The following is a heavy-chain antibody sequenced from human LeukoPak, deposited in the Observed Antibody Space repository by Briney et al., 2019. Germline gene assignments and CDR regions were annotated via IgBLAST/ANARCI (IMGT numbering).Heavy chain of an antibody. CDR3: ARHPPGLRYFDP. D-gene: IGHD3-9*01. CDR2: IDYSGDT. CDR1: GGSISGYY. J-gene: IGHJ5*02. Sequence: SETLSLTCTVSGGSISGYYWSWIRQPPGKALEWIAYIDYSGDTNSNPSLKSRVTISVDTSKNQFSLRLNSVTAPDTAFYYCARHPPGLRYFDPWGQGTLVTVSS. V-gene: IGHV4-59*08.